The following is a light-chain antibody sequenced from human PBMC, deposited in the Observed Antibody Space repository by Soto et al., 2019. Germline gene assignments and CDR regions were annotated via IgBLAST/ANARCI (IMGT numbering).Light chain of an antibody. CDR1: QSVSSN. CDR2: GAS. V-gene: IGKV3-15*01. J-gene: IGKJ1*01. CDR3: QQYNNWPRT. Sequence: EIVMTQSPATLSVSPGERATLSCRASQSVSSNLAWYQQKPGQAPSLLIYGASTRATGIPARFSDSGSVTQFTLTISSLPSEDFAVYYCQQYNNWPRTFGQGTIVEIK.